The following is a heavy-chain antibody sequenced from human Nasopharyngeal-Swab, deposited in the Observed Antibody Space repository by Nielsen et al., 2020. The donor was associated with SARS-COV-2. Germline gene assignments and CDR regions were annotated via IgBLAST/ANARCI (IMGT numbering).Heavy chain of an antibody. CDR2: ISSSTI. V-gene: IGHV3-48*01. D-gene: IGHD3-16*01. Sequence: VRQAPGKGLEWVSYISSSTIYYADSVKGRFTISRDNSKNTLYLQMNSLRAEDTAVYYCASGRLWALPFYWGQGTLVTVSS. J-gene: IGHJ4*02. CDR3: ASGRLWALPFY.